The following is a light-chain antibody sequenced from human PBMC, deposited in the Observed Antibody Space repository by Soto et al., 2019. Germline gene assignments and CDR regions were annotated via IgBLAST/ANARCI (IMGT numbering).Light chain of an antibody. CDR2: GAS. CDR1: QGIRND. Sequence: DIQMTQSPSSLTASVGDRVTITCRASQGIRNDLSWYQQKPGEAPKRLVYGASSLDGGVPARFSGSGSGTEFTLTIRSLQPEDFATYSCLQQNNFPRTFGQGTKLEL. V-gene: IGKV1-17*01. CDR3: LQQNNFPRT. J-gene: IGKJ2*01.